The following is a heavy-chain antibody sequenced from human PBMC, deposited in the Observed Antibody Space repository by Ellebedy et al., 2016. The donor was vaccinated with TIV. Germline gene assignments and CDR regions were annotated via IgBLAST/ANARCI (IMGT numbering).Heavy chain of an antibody. J-gene: IGHJ5*02. D-gene: IGHD3-10*01. CDR1: GDSISSRSYY. V-gene: IGHV4-39*01. Sequence: MPSETLSLTCTVSGDSISSRSYYWGWIRQPPGQGLEWIGSIYYNGGTYYNSSLKSRVTISVDTSRNQFSLHLNSVTAADTAVYYCARHSGANWFDPWGQGTLVTVSS. CDR3: ARHSGANWFDP. CDR2: IYYNGGT.